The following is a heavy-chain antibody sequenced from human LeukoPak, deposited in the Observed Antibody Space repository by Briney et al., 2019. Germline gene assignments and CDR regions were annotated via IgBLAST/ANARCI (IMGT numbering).Heavy chain of an antibody. CDR2: IYWDNDD. Sequence: SGPTLVNPTQTLTLTCTFSGFSLNTRGVGVAWIRQPPGKALEWLALIYWDNDDRYSPSLKSRLTISKDASKNQVVLTMTNMDPVDTATYFCARTPLVITAKGFFDYWGQGTPVTVSS. CDR3: ARTPLVITAKGFFDY. V-gene: IGHV2-5*02. CDR1: GFSLNTRGVG. D-gene: IGHD4/OR15-4a*01. J-gene: IGHJ4*02.